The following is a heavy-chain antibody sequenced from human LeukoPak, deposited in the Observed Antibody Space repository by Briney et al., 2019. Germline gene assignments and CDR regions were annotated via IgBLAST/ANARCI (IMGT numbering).Heavy chain of an antibody. D-gene: IGHD1-26*01. V-gene: IGHV3-74*03. J-gene: IGHJ3*02. CDR2: IKTDGSVT. CDR3: AKEERDGAFDI. Sequence: GGSLRLSCNGSGFTFSNYWMHWVRQAPGKGLVWVARIKTDGSVTTYADSVKGRFTISRDNSKNTLYLQMNSLRAEDTAVYYCAKEERDGAFDIWGQGTMVTVSS. CDR1: GFTFSNYW.